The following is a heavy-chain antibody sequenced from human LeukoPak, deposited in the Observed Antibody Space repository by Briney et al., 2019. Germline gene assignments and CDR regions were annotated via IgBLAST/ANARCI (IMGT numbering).Heavy chain of an antibody. V-gene: IGHV3-48*04. CDR2: LSSSSSVI. J-gene: IGHJ3*02. Sequence: GGSLRLSCAASGFTFSTYAMDWVRQAPGKGLEWVSYLSSSSSVIYRADSVKGRFTISRDNAKNSLYLQMNSLRAEDTAVYYCARDWRDSSGKFPNGAFDIWGQGTMVTVSS. D-gene: IGHD3-22*01. CDR1: GFTFSTYA. CDR3: ARDWRDSSGKFPNGAFDI.